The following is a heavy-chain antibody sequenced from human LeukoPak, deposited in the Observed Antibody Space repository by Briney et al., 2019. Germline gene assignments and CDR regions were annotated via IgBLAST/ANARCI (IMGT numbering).Heavy chain of an antibody. D-gene: IGHD3-3*01. V-gene: IGHV4-34*01. CDR2: INHSGST. CDR1: GGSFSGYY. J-gene: IGHJ4*02. CDR3: ARGRSAFGSDDY. Sequence: PSETLSLTCAVYGGSFSGYYWSWIRQPPGKGLEWIGEINHSGSTNYNPSLKSRVTISVDTSKNQFSLKLSSVTAADTAVYYCARGRSAFGSDDYWGQGTLVTVSS.